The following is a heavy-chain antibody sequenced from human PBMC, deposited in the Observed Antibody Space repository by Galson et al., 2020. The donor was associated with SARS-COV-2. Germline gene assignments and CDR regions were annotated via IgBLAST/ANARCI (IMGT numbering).Heavy chain of an antibody. CDR3: ARAKAGMIVVVTGFDP. CDR2: IYYSGST. CDR1: GGSISSGGYY. D-gene: IGHD3-22*01. J-gene: IGHJ5*02. V-gene: IGHV4-31*03. Sequence: SETLSLTCNVSGGSISSGGYYWSWIRQHPGKGLEWIGYIYYSGSTYYNPSLKSRVTISVDTSKNQFSLKLSSVTAADTAVYYCARAKAGMIVVVTGFDPWGQGTLVTVSS.